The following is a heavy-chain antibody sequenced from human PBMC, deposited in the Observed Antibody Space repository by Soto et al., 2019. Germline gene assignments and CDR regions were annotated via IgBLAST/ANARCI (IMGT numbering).Heavy chain of an antibody. CDR1: GYNFDNYG. D-gene: IGHD3-3*01. V-gene: IGHV1-18*01. CDR3: ARDAAYNDFWGGVMELYSYNMDV. Sequence: QVQLVQSEAEVKKPGASLKVSCRASGYNFDNYGISWVRQAPGQGLEWMGWISAHKGDTKYAQKVQGRITVTADTSTSTAYMEMWSLRSDDTAVYYCARDAAYNDFWGGVMELYSYNMDVWGQGTTVTVS. CDR2: ISAHKGDT. J-gene: IGHJ6*02.